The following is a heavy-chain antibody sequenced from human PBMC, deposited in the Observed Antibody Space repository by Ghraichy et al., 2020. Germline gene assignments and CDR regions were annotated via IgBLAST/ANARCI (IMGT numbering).Heavy chain of an antibody. J-gene: IGHJ5*02. CDR1: GFTFSSYS. D-gene: IGHD3-10*01. CDR2: ISSSSTTI. Sequence: GGSLRLSCAASGFTFSSYSMYWVRQAPGKGLEWVSYISSSSTTIYYADSVKGRFTISRDNAKNSLYLQMNNLRDEDTAVYYCAQRMQDDSYFAWGQGTLVTVSS. CDR3: AQRMQDDSYFA. V-gene: IGHV3-48*02.